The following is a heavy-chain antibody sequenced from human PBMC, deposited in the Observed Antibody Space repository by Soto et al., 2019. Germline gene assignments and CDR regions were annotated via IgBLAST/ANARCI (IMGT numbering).Heavy chain of an antibody. J-gene: IGHJ4*02. CDR1: GGTFNTYA. V-gene: IGHV1-69*19. D-gene: IGHD3-10*01. CDR3: AREVQVHTPAFVY. CDR2: ISPMFGAA. Sequence: QVQLVQSGAEMKKPGSSVKVSCQSSGGTFNTYAMNWVRQAPGQGPEWMGDISPMFGAANYAPKLQGSVTITADESPGTSYKQLSSLTSADTALYFCAREVQVHTPAFVYWGQGTRVTVSS.